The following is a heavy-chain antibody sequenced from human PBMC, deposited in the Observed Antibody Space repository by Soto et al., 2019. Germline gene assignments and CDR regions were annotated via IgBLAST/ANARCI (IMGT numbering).Heavy chain of an antibody. D-gene: IGHD3-3*01. CDR1: GGSISSYY. V-gene: IGHV4-59*01. CDR2: IYYSGST. J-gene: IGHJ4*02. CDR3: ARDRGVGIDY. Sequence: SETLCLTCTVSGGSISSYYWSWIRQPPGKGLEWIGYIYYSGSTNYNPSLKSRVTISVDTSKNQFSLKLSSVTAADTAVYYCARDRGVGIDYWGQGTLVTVSS.